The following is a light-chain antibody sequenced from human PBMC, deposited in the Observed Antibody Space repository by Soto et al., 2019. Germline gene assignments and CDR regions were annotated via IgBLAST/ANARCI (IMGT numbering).Light chain of an antibody. CDR1: QSVSSN. CDR3: HQYGSSPLP. CDR2: GAS. Sequence: EIVMTQSPATLSVSPGERATLSCRAGQSVSSNLAWYQQKPGQAPRLLIYGASTRATGIPARFSGSGSGTEFTLTISSLQSEDFAVYYCHQYGSSPLPFGGGTKVDI. J-gene: IGKJ4*01. V-gene: IGKV3-15*01.